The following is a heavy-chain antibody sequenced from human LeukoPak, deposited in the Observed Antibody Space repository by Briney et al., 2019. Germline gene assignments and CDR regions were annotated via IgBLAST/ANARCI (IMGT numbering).Heavy chain of an antibody. V-gene: IGHV3-33*01. Sequence: GGSLRLSCAASGFTFSSYGMHWVRQAPGKGLEWVAVIWFDGSNKYYADSVKGRFTISRDKSKNTLYLQMNSLRAEDTAVYYCARDVYGGNSAEYFQQWGQGTLVTVSS. CDR3: ARDVYGGNSAEYFQQ. J-gene: IGHJ1*01. CDR1: GFTFSSYG. CDR2: IWFDGSNK. D-gene: IGHD4-23*01.